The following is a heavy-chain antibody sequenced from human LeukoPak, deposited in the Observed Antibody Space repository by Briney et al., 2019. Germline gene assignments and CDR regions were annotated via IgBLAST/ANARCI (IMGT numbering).Heavy chain of an antibody. D-gene: IGHD5-12*01. CDR2: IYGGSNT. CDR3: ARGSGFETGDY. CDR1: GFTVSSIY. V-gene: IGHV3-53*01. J-gene: IGHJ4*02. Sequence: QTGGSLRLSCAASGFTVSSIYMSWVRQAPGKGLEWISVIYGGSNTYYYADSVKGRFTISRDNSKNTVYLQMNSLRVEDTAIYYCARGSGFETGDYWGQGTLVTVSS.